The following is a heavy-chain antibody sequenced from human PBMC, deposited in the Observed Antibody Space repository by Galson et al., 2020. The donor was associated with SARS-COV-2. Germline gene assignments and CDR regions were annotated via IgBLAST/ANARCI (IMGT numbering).Heavy chain of an antibody. CDR2: INKDGTDN. CDR3: ARDAWQYSSSLDV. J-gene: IGHJ6*02. Sequence: GESLKISCAASGFTFSIYYMSWVRRAPGKGLEWVAGINKDGTDNYYVDYVKGRFTISRDNAMNSLYLQMNSLRVEDTAVYYCARDAWQYSSSLDVWGQGTTVTVSS. D-gene: IGHD6-13*01. CDR1: GFTFSIYY. V-gene: IGHV3-7*01.